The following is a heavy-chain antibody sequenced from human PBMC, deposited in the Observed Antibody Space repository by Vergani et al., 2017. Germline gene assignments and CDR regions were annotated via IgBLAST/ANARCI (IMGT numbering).Heavy chain of an antibody. J-gene: IGHJ5*02. D-gene: IGHD3-10*01. CDR3: ARDVSYYNYGWFDP. Sequence: QVQLQESGPGLVKPSETLSLTCIVSGGSISSYYWSWIRQPPGKGLEWIGYIYYSGSTNYNPSLKSRVTISVDTSKNQLSLHLSSVTAADTAVYYCARDVSYYNYGWFDPWGQGTLVTVSS. V-gene: IGHV4-59*01. CDR1: GGSISSYY. CDR2: IYYSGST.